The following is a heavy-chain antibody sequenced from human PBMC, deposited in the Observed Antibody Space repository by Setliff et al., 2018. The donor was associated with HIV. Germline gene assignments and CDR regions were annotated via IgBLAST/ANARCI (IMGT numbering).Heavy chain of an antibody. CDR2: ISYDSRFI. CDR1: GFTFSNYN. CDR3: ARDRARSRNYFDY. V-gene: IGHV3-21*01. J-gene: IGHJ4*02. Sequence: GSLRLSCAASGFTFSNYNMNWVRQAPGKGLEWVSSISYDSRFIYHADSMKGRFTISRDNAKKLVYLQMNSLRAEDTAIYYCARDRARSRNYFDYWGQGTLVTVSS. D-gene: IGHD2-15*01.